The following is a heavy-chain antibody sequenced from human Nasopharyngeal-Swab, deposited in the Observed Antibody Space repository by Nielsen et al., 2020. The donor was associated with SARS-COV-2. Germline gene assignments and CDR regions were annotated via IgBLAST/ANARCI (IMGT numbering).Heavy chain of an antibody. CDR3: AKRPYSSSSRLNWFDP. J-gene: IGHJ5*02. V-gene: IGHV3-30*04. CDR1: GFTFSSYA. D-gene: IGHD6-6*01. CDR2: ISYDGSNK. Sequence: GESLKISCAASGFTFSSYAMHWVRQAPGKGLEWVAVISYDGSNKYYADSVKGRFTISRDNSKNTLYLQMNSLRAEDTAVYYCAKRPYSSSSRLNWFDPWGQGTLVTVSS.